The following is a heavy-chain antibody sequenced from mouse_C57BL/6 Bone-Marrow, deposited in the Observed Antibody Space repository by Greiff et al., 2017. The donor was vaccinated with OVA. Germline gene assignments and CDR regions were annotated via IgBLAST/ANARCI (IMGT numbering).Heavy chain of an antibody. CDR3: AREPPGGSSRAMDY. V-gene: IGHV1-81*01. J-gene: IGHJ4*01. Sequence: QVQLQQSGAELARPGASVKLSCKASGYTFTSYGISWVKQRTGQGLEWIGEIYPRSGNTYYNEKFKGKATLTADKSSSTAYMELRSLTSEDSAVYFCAREPPGGSSRAMDYWGQGTSVTVSS. D-gene: IGHD1-1*01. CDR2: IYPRSGNT. CDR1: GYTFTSYG.